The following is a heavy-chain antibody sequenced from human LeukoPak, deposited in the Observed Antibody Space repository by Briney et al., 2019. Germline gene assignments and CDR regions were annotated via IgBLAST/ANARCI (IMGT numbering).Heavy chain of an antibody. CDR2: IYYSGST. CDR1: GGSISSSIYY. Sequence: SETLSLTCTVSGGSISSSIYYWGWIRQPPGKGLEWIGSIYYSGSTYYNPSLKSRVTISVDTSKNQFSLKLSSVTAADTAVYYCARERQLEAWDYWGQGTLVTVSS. D-gene: IGHD6-13*01. CDR3: ARERQLEAWDY. J-gene: IGHJ4*02. V-gene: IGHV4-39*01.